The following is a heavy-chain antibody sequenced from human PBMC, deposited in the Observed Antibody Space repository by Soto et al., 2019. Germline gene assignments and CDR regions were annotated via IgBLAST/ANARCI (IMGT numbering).Heavy chain of an antibody. J-gene: IGHJ4*02. Sequence: LRLSCAASGFSVSSNYMSWVRQAPGKGLEWVSVFYRDGGTFHVDSVKGRFTLSRDNSKNTVFLEMNSLRAEDTAVYFCARRTQLWSPIDYWGQGTLVTVPQ. CDR1: GFSVSSNY. CDR2: FYRDGGT. V-gene: IGHV3-66*01. D-gene: IGHD5-18*01. CDR3: ARRTQLWSPIDY.